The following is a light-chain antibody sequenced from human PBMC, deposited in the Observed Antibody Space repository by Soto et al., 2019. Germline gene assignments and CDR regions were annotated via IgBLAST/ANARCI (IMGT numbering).Light chain of an antibody. CDR3: QQYGSSLPWT. V-gene: IGKV3-20*01. CDR1: QSVSSSY. Sequence: EIVLTHSPGTLSLSPWEIATLSCRASQSVSSSYLAWYQQKPGQAPRLLIYGASSRATGIPDRFSGSGSGTDFTLTISRLEPEDFAVYYCQQYGSSLPWTFGHGTKVDIK. CDR2: GAS. J-gene: IGKJ1*01.